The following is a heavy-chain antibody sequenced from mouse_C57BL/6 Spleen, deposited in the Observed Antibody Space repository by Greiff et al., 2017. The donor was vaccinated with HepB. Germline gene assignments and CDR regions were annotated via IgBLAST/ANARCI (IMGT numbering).Heavy chain of an antibody. D-gene: IGHD2-12*01. CDR2: ISNLAYSI. CDR1: GFTFSDYG. CDR3: ATVTTGGYFDV. Sequence: EVQLVESGGGLVQPGGSLKLSCAASGFTFSDYGMAWVRQAPRKGPEWVAFISNLAYSIYYADTVTGRFTISRENAKNTLYLEMSSLRSEDTAMYYCATVTTGGYFDVWGTGTTVTVSS. J-gene: IGHJ1*03. V-gene: IGHV5-15*01.